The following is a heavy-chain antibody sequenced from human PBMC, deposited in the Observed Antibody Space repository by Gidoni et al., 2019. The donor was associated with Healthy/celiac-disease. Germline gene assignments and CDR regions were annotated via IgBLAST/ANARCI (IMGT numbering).Heavy chain of an antibody. CDR2: ISRSSSYI. CDR1: GLTFSSYS. D-gene: IGHD3-10*01. CDR3: AREGYGSGSDPYYYYGMDV. V-gene: IGHV3-21*01. J-gene: IGHJ6*02. Sequence: EVQLVVSGGGLVKPGGSLRLSCAASGLTFSSYSMNWVRQAPGKGLEWVSSISRSSSYIYYADSVKGRFTVSRDNAKNSLYLQMNSLRAEDTAVYYCAREGYGSGSDPYYYYGMDVWGQGTTVTVSS.